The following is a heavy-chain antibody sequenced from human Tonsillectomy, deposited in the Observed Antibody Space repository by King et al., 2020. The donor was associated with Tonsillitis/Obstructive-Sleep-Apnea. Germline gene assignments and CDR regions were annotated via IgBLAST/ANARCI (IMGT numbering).Heavy chain of an antibody. CDR1: GFTFSNYE. CDR2: ISTSGLTI. CDR3: ARGNYDFWSGYYPDLNYYYYMDV. V-gene: IGHV3-48*03. Sequence: VQLVESGGGLVQPGGSLRLSCAASGFTFSNYEMNWVRQAPGKGLEWVSYISTSGLTIYYADSVKGRFTISRDNAKNSLYLQMNSLRAEDTAVYYCARGNYDFWSGYYPDLNYYYYMDVWGKGTTVTVS. J-gene: IGHJ6*03. D-gene: IGHD3-3*01.